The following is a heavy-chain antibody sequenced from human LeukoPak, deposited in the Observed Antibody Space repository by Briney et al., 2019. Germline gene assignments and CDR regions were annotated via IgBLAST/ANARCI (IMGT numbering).Heavy chain of an antibody. Sequence: PSETLSLTCSVSGGSISSSSYYWGWIRQPPGKGLEWIGSIYYSGTTYYNPSLKSRVTISVDTSKNQFSLKLSSVTAADTAVYYCVRGFDWGLATSWYFDLWGRGALVTVSS. CDR3: VRGFDWGLATSWYFDL. D-gene: IGHD7-27*01. V-gene: IGHV4-39*07. CDR1: GGSISSSSYY. J-gene: IGHJ2*01. CDR2: IYYSGTT.